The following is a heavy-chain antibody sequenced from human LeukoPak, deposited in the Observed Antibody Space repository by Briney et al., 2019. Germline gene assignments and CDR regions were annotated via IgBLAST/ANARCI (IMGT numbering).Heavy chain of an antibody. J-gene: IGHJ6*03. CDR2: IYYSGST. CDR1: GGSISSYY. Sequence: SETLSLTCTVSGGSISSYYWSWIRQPPGKGLEWIGYIYYSGSTNYNPSLKSRVTISVDTSKNQFSLKLSSVTAADTAVYYCARRAYCSGGSCYSRNYYYMDVWGKGTTVTISS. CDR3: ARRAYCSGGSCYSRNYYYMDV. D-gene: IGHD2-15*01. V-gene: IGHV4-59*01.